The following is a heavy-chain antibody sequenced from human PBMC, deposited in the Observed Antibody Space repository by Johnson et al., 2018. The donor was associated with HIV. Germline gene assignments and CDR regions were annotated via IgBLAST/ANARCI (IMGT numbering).Heavy chain of an antibody. CDR3: ARSGRPLVVVTAYDAFDV. CDR2: ISYDGSNK. D-gene: IGHD2-15*01. J-gene: IGHJ3*01. CDR1: GFTFSSYA. V-gene: IGHV3-30-3*01. Sequence: QVQLVESGGGLVQPGGSLRLSCAASGFTFSSYAMHWVRQAPGKGLEWVAVISYDGSNKYYDQSVKGRFTISRDNSKNTLYLQMNSLRPEDTAVYYCARSGRPLVVVTAYDAFDVWGQGTMVTVSS.